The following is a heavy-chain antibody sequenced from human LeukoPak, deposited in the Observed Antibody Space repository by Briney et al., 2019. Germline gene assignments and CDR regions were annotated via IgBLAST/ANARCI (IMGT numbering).Heavy chain of an antibody. CDR2: MNPNSGNT. CDR3: ARDRPTRTPVEYNFDY. CDR1: GYTFTSYD. J-gene: IGHJ4*02. V-gene: IGHV1-8*01. Sequence: ASVKVSCKASGYTFTSYDINWVRQATGQGLEWMGWMNPNSGNTGYAQKFQGRVTMTRDTSTSTVYMELNSLRSEDTAVYYCARDRPTRTPVEYNFDYCGQGTLVTVSS. D-gene: IGHD4-4*01.